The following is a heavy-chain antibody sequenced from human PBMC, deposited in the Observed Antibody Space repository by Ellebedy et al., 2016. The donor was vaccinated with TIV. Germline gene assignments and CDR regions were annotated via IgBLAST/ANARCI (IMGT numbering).Heavy chain of an antibody. V-gene: IGHV3-23*01. D-gene: IGHD5-24*01. CDR3: AKTRGLQSRDGYNSLDY. J-gene: IGHJ4*02. Sequence: PGGSLRLSCAASGFTFSSYWMSWVRQAPGKRLEWVSAISGSGGSTYYADSVKGRFTISRDNSKNTLYLQMNSLRAEDTAVYYCAKTRGLQSRDGYNSLDYWGQGTLVTVSS. CDR2: ISGSGGST. CDR1: GFTFSSYW.